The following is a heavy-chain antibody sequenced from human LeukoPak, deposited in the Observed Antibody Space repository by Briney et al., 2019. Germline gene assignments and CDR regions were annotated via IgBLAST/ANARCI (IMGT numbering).Heavy chain of an antibody. J-gene: IGHJ4*02. CDR2: IKSKTDGGTT. CDR3: TTRPYSGYDSFDY. D-gene: IGHD5-12*01. V-gene: IGHV3-15*01. CDR1: GFTFSSYA. Sequence: GGSLRLSCAASGFTFSSYAMSWVRQAPGKGLEWVGRIKSKTDGGTTDYAAPVKGRFTISRDDSKNTLYLQMNSLKTEDTAVYYCTTRPYSGYDSFDYWGQGTLVTVSS.